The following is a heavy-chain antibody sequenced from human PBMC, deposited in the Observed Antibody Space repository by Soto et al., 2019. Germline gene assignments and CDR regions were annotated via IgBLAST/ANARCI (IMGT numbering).Heavy chain of an antibody. CDR1: GFTFSSYA. J-gene: IGHJ6*02. CDR2: ISGSGGST. V-gene: IGHV3-23*01. CDR3: ARRAFWSGATSNYYYYGMDV. D-gene: IGHD3-3*01. Sequence: PGGSLRLSCAASGFTFSSYAMSWVRQAPGKGLEWVSAISGSGGSTYYADSVKGRFTISRDNSKNTLYLQMNSLRAEDTAVYYCARRAFWSGATSNYYYYGMDVWGQGTTVTVSS.